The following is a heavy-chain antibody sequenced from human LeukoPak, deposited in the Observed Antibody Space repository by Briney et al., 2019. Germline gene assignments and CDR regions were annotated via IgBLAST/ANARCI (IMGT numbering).Heavy chain of an antibody. CDR2: ISGRGGST. J-gene: IGHJ6*02. V-gene: IGHV3-23*01. CDR1: GFTFSSYA. Sequence: GRSLRLSCAASGFTFSSYAMHWVRQAPGKGLEWVSAISGRGGSTYYADSVKGRFTIPSDNPKNTLDLQMNSRRAEDTAVYLCAKPYYYDSSGCPPGFYYYGMDVWGQGTTVTVSS. CDR3: AKPYYYDSSGCPPGFYYYGMDV. D-gene: IGHD3-22*01.